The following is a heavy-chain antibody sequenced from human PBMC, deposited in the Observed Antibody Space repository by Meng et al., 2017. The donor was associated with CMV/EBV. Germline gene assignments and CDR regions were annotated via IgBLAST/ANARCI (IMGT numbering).Heavy chain of an antibody. J-gene: IGHJ4*02. V-gene: IGHV4-4*07. CDR3: ARGGLYYYDSSGHFDY. D-gene: IGHD3-22*01. Sequence: QVQRQEWGSGLVTPSYTLSVSFTFSGGSISSYYWSWIRQPAGKGLEWIGRIYTSGSTNYNPSLKSRVTMSVDTSKNQFSLKLSSVTAADTAVYYCARGGLYYYDSSGHFDYWGQGTLVTVSS. CDR2: IYTSGST. CDR1: GGSISSYY.